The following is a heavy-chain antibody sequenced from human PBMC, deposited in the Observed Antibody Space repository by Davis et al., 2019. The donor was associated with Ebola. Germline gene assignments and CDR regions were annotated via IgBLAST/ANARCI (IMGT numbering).Heavy chain of an antibody. CDR1: GFPVSSNS. Sequence: GESLKISCAASGFPVSSNSMSWVRQAPGKGLEWVSLIYSGGSTYYADSVKGRFTISRDNSKNTLYLQMNSLRAEDTAVYYCARGLVVVAATYFDYWGQGTLVTVSS. V-gene: IGHV3-53*01. D-gene: IGHD2-15*01. J-gene: IGHJ4*02. CDR2: IYSGGST. CDR3: ARGLVVVAATYFDY.